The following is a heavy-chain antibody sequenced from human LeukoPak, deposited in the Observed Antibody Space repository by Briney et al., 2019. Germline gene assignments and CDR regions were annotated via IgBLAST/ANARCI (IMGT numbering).Heavy chain of an antibody. V-gene: IGHV3-48*03. CDR1: GFTFRSYG. CDR3: ASEFIVGATFDY. D-gene: IGHD1-26*01. CDR2: ITSSGSTI. Sequence: SGGSPRLSCAASGFTFRSYGMNWVRQAPGKGLEWVSYITSSGSTIYYADSVKGRITISRDNAKTSLYLQMNSLRAEDTAVYYCASEFIVGATFDYWGQGTLVTVSS. J-gene: IGHJ4*02.